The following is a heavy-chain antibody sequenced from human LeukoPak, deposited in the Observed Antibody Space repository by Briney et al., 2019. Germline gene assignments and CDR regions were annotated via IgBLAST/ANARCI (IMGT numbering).Heavy chain of an antibody. V-gene: IGHV3-23*01. J-gene: IGHJ4*02. CDR3: AKSGLSISAARQLDY. Sequence: RGSLRLSCAASGFTFSDYVMTWVRQAPGKGLDWVSAIDDTGSHTDYADSVKGRFTISRDNSKNTLYLQMNSLRAEDTAIYYCAKSGLSISAARQLDYWGQGTLVTVSS. CDR2: IDDTGSHT. CDR1: GFTFSDYV. D-gene: IGHD6-13*01.